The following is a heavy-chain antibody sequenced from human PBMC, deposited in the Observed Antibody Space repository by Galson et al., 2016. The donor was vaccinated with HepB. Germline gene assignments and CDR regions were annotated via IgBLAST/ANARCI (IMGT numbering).Heavy chain of an antibody. J-gene: IGHJ6*02. V-gene: IGHV3-30*04. CDR2: ISDDGSSK. Sequence: SLRLSCAASGFTFRYFSIHWARQAPGKGLEWVTIISDDGSSKYYADSVKGRFTISRDNSKKTVNLQMNNLRTEDTAVYYCARGGTGRLAYYYYGMDVWGPGTTVTVSS. D-gene: IGHD1-1*01. CDR3: ARGGTGRLAYYYYGMDV. CDR1: GFTFRYFS.